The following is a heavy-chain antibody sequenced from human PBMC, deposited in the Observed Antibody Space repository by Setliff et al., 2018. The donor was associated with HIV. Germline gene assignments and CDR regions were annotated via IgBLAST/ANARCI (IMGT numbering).Heavy chain of an antibody. CDR2: INHSGST. D-gene: IGHD2-2*03. CDR3: TRITFGYSPQVYWFFDL. CDR1: GESFNTYF. V-gene: IGHV4-34*01. J-gene: IGHJ2*01. Sequence: SETLSLTCAVYGESFNTYFWSWIRQPPGKGLEWIGQINHSGSTNYNPSLRSRVTISIGTSKNQFSLTLKSVTAADAAMYYCTRITFGYSPQVYWFFDLWGPGTLVTVSS.